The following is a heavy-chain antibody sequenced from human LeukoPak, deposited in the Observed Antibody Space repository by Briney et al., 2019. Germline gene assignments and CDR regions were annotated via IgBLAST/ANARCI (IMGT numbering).Heavy chain of an antibody. CDR2: ISYDGSNK. CDR3: ARGGRYCSSTSCSPVDH. D-gene: IGHD2-2*01. J-gene: IGHJ4*02. Sequence: GGSLRLSCAASGFTFSSYDIHWVRQAPGKGLEWVAVISYDGSNKYYADAVKGRFTISRDNSMDTLYLQMISLRAEDTAVYYCARGGRYCSSTSCSPVDHWGQGTLVTVSS. V-gene: IGHV3-30*01. CDR1: GFTFSSYD.